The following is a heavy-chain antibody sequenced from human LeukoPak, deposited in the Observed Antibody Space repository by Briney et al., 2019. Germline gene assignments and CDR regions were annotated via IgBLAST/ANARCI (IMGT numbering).Heavy chain of an antibody. CDR1: GYTFGAYY. CDR2: INPSGGIS. CDR3: ASAQDHYQRSDYEPYFDY. Sequence: EASVKVSCKASGYTFGAYYIHWVQQAPGQGLEWMGIINPSGGISSYAQKFQGRVTMTSDTSASTVYMELSGLRSEDTAVYYCASAQDHYQRSDYEPYFDYWGQGTLVTVSS. D-gene: IGHD3-16*01. J-gene: IGHJ4*02. V-gene: IGHV1-46*01.